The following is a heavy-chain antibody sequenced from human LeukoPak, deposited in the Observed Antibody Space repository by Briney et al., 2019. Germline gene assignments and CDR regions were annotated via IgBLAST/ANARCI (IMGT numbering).Heavy chain of an antibody. CDR3: ARGYSGYGGWYFDY. D-gene: IGHD5-12*01. V-gene: IGHV1-69*05. J-gene: IGHJ4*02. CDR2: IIPIFGTA. CDR1: GGTFSSYA. Sequence: ASVKVSCKASGGTFSSYAISWVRQAPGQGLEWMGGIIPIFGTANYAQKFQGRVTITTDESTSTACMELSSLRSEDTAVYYCARGYSGYGGWYFDYWGQGTLVTVSS.